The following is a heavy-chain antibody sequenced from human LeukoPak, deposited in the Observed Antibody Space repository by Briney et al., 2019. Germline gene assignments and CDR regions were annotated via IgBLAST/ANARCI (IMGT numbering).Heavy chain of an antibody. CDR1: GDSVSSNNAV. CDR3: ARHTSGTGAFDI. D-gene: IGHD1-1*01. Sequence: SQTLSLTCVISGDSVSSNNAVWNWIRQSPWRGLEWLGRTFHRSKRYNEYAVFVKSQIMINPDTSRNQFSLQLSSLTPEDTAVYYYARHTSGTGAFDIWGQGTMVTVSS. J-gene: IGHJ3*02. V-gene: IGHV6-1*01. CDR2: TFHRSKRYN.